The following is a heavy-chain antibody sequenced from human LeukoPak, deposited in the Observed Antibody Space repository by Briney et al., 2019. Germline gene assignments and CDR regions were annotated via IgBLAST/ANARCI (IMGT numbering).Heavy chain of an antibody. V-gene: IGHV1-18*01. J-gene: IGHJ4*02. CDR1: GYTFTNFG. CDR2: ISGHSGNA. CDR3: ARDRGRDGYNSPFDY. Sequence: ASVKVSCNTSGYTFTNFGLTWVRQAPGQGLEWLGWISGHSGNANYAQKFQGRVTMTTDTSTSTAYMELRSLRSDDTAVYYCARDRGRDGYNSPFDYWGQGTLVTVSS. D-gene: IGHD5-24*01.